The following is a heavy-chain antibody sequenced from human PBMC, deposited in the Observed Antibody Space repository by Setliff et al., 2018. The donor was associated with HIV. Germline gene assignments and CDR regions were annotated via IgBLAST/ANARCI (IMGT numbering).Heavy chain of an antibody. D-gene: IGHD3-10*01. CDR3: TTPRISGSSGWYFDY. J-gene: IGHJ4*01. V-gene: IGHV1-2*02. CDR2: IIPNSGGT. CDR1: GYTFTGYY. Sequence: ASVKVSCKASGYTFTGYYIHWVRQAPGQGLEWMGWIIPNSGGTNFAQKFQGRFTISKDTARNTLYLQMNTVTAEDTAVYYCTTPRISGSSGWYFDYWGHGTLVTVSS.